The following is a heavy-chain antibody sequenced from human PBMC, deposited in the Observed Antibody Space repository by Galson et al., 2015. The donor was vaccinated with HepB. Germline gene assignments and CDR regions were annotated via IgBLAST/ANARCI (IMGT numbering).Heavy chain of an antibody. V-gene: IGHV7-4-1*02. Sequence: SVKVSCKASGYTFTSYAMNWVRQAPGQGLEWMGWINTNTGNPTYAQGFTGRFVFSLDTSVSTAYLQISSLKAEDTAVYYCARDPVKYYYDSSGPADYWGQGTLVTVSS. CDR1: GYTFTSYA. CDR3: ARDPVKYYYDSSGPADY. J-gene: IGHJ4*02. CDR2: INTNTGNP. D-gene: IGHD3-22*01.